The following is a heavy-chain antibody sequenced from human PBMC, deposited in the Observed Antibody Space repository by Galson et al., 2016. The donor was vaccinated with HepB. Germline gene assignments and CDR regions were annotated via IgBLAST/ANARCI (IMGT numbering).Heavy chain of an antibody. Sequence: SVKVSCKASGYTFTSYGISWVRQAPGQGLEWMGWISAYNGDTNYAQKFQGRVTLTTDTSTTTVYMELRSLGSDDAAVYYCARKPPGGALDVWGQGTTVTVPS. V-gene: IGHV1-18*01. D-gene: IGHD3-16*01. CDR2: ISAYNGDT. CDR3: ARKPPGGALDV. J-gene: IGHJ6*02. CDR1: GYTFTSYG.